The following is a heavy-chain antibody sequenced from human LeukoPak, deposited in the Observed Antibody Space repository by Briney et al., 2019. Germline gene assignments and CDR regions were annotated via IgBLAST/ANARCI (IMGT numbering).Heavy chain of an antibody. CDR2: ISGSGGST. CDR3: ARAVAVAGFDY. CDR1: GFTFSSYA. V-gene: IGHV3-23*01. D-gene: IGHD6-19*01. J-gene: IGHJ4*02. Sequence: GGSLRLSCAASGFTFSSYAMSWVRQAPGKGLEWVSAISGSGGSTYYADSVKGRFTISRDNAKNSLYLQMNSLRAEDTAVYYCARAVAVAGFDYWGQGTLVTVSS.